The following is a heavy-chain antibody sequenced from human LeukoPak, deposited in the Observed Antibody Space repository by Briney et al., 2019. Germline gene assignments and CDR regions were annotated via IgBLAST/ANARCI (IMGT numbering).Heavy chain of an antibody. V-gene: IGHV3-23*01. Sequence: LSLTCTVSGGSISSYYWSWIRQPPGKGLEWVSAISGSGAATFYADSVKGRFTISRDNSKNTLYLQMNSLKVEDTALYYCAKFSPYGGNSYWGQGTLVTVSS. CDR2: ISGSGAAT. J-gene: IGHJ1*01. CDR1: GGSISSYY. D-gene: IGHD4-23*01. CDR3: AKFSPYGGNSY.